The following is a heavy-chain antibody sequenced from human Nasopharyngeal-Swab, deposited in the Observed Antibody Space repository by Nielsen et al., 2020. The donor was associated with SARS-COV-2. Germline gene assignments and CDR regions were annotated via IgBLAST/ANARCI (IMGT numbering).Heavy chain of an antibody. CDR2: IFSNDKK. Sequence: WIRQPPGKGLEWLAHIFSNDKKSYNPSLKTRVTLSKDTSKSQGVLTMTNMDPVDTATYYCARIVDYYGPGSFPFFDFWGQGIPVTVSS. CDR3: ARIVDYYGPGSFPFFDF. D-gene: IGHD3-10*01. J-gene: IGHJ4*02. V-gene: IGHV2-26*01.